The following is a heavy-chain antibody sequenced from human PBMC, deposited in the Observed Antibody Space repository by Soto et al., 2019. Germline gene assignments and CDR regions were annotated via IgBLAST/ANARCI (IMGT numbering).Heavy chain of an antibody. CDR1: GGSFSGYY. CDR2: INHSGST. V-gene: IGHV4-34*01. Sequence: SETLSLTCAVYGGSFSGYYWSWIRQPPGKGLEWIGEINHSGSTNYNPSLKSRVTISVDTSKNQFSLKLSSVTAADTAVYYCARGQSGPIVVVPAPRWFDPWGQGTLVTVSS. J-gene: IGHJ5*02. D-gene: IGHD2-2*01. CDR3: ARGQSGPIVVVPAPRWFDP.